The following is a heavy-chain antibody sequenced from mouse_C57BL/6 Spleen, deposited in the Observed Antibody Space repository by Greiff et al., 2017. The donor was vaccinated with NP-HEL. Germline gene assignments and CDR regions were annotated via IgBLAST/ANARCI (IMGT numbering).Heavy chain of an antibody. CDR2: IRNKANGYTT. CDR1: GFTFTDYY. CDR3: ARFYGNFRFAY. J-gene: IGHJ3*01. V-gene: IGHV7-3*01. Sequence: EVQRVESGGGLVQPGGSLSLSCAASGFTFTDYYMSWVRQPPGKALEWLGFIRNKANGYTTEYSASVKGRFTISRDNSQSILYLQMNALRAEDSATYYCARFYGNFRFAYWGQGTLVTVSA. D-gene: IGHD2-1*01.